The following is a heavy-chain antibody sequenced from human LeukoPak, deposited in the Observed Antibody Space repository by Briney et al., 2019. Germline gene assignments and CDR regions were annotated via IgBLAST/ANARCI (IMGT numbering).Heavy chain of an antibody. V-gene: IGHV4-4*07. CDR3: ARDRYYGSGNPNWFDP. J-gene: IGHJ5*02. Sequence: YPSETLSLTCTVSGGSISSYYWSWIRQPAGKGLEWIGRIYTSGSTNYNPSLKSRVTMSVDTSKNQFSLKLSSVTAADTAVYYCARDRYYGSGNPNWFDPWGQGTLATVSS. CDR2: IYTSGST. CDR1: GGSISSYY. D-gene: IGHD3-10*01.